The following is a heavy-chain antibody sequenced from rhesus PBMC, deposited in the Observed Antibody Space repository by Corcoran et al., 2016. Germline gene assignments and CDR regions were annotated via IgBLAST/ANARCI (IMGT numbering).Heavy chain of an antibody. CDR3: AREGYYYSGSYYYDFDY. CDR2: ISGSSGNT. CDR1: GYSIDIDFY. Sequence: QVQLQESGPGLVKASETLSLTCTVSGYSIDIDFYWAWVRQPPGKGLEYMGFISGSSGNTYYKSSLKSRVTISIDTSKNQFSLKLSSVTAADTAVYYCAREGYYYSGSYYYDFDYWGQGVLVTVSS. V-gene: IGHV4-99*02. D-gene: IGHD3-16*01. J-gene: IGHJ4*01.